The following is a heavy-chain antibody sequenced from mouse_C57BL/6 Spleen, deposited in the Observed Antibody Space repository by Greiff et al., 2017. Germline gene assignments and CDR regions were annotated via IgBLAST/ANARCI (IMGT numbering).Heavy chain of an antibody. J-gene: IGHJ1*03. CDR2: INPSSGYT. CDR3: ARVGNWDGGYFDG. V-gene: IGHV1-7*01. D-gene: IGHD4-1*01. CDR1: GYTFTSYW. Sequence: VQLQQSGAELAKPGASVKLSCKASGYTFTSYWMHWVKQRPGQGLEWIGYINPSSGYTKYHQKFKDKATLTADKSSSTAYMQLSSLTYEDSAVYYCARVGNWDGGYFDGWGTGTTVTVSS.